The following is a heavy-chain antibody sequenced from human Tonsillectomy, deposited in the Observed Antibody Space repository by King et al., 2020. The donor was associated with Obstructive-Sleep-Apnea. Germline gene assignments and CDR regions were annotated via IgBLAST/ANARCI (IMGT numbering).Heavy chain of an antibody. CDR3: ARXLXXSTXXXGXXXX. CDR2: IYYSGST. CDR1: GGSISSVGYH. J-gene: IGHJ6*01. Sequence: QLQESGPGLVKPSQNLSLTCTVSGGSISSVGYHWTWIRQHPGKGLEWIGYIYYSGSTYYNPSLKSRASMSVDTSKNQFSLKLSSVTAADTAVYYCARXLXXSTXXXGXXXXXXQGTTVTVSS. V-gene: IGHV4-31*03. D-gene: IGHD2-2*01.